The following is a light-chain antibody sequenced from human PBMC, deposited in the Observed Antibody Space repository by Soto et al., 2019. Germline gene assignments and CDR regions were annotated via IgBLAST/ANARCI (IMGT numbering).Light chain of an antibody. CDR3: RQYKDYTWT. CDR1: QSVDRY. V-gene: IGKV1-5*01. J-gene: IGKJ1*01. Sequence: DIQMTQSPSSLSASVGDRVTITCQASQSVDRYLAWYQQKPGKAPHLLIYDASSLESGVPSRFSGSGSGTEFTLTISSLQPDDFTTFYCRQYKDYTWTFGQGTKVDIK. CDR2: DAS.